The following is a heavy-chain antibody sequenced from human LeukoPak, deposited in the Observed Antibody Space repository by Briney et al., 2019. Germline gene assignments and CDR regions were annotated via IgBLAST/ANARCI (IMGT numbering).Heavy chain of an antibody. V-gene: IGHV4-39*01. CDR3: ARHNSGTYLD. CDR2: IYSSGNT. CDR1: GGSISSSGYY. Sequence: AETLSLTCTVSGGSISSSGYYWGWIRQPPGKGLDWIGSIYSSGNTYYSPSLKSRVTISLDTSKNQFSLRLSSVTAADTAVYYCARHNSGTYLDWGQGNLVTVSS. D-gene: IGHD1-26*01. J-gene: IGHJ4*02.